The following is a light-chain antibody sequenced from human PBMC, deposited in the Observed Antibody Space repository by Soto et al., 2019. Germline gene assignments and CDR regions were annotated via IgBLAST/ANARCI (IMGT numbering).Light chain of an antibody. CDR1: SSDVGGYNY. CDR2: DIN. J-gene: IGLJ2*01. Sequence: QSALTQPASVSGSPGQSITISCTGTSSDVGGYNYVSWYQQHPGKAPKLMIYDINNRPSGVSNRVSGSKSGNTASLTISGLQAEDEADYYCSSYASSRDVLFGGGTKLTVL. CDR3: SSYASSRDVL. V-gene: IGLV2-14*01.